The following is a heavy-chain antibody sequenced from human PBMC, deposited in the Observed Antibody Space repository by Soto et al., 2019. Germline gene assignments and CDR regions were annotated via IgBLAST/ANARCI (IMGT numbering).Heavy chain of an antibody. D-gene: IGHD4-17*01. J-gene: IGHJ6*02. V-gene: IGHV4-34*01. Sequence: PSETLSLTCAVYGGSSSGYYWSWIRQPPGKGLEWIGEINHSGSTNYNPSLKSRVTISVDTSKNQFSLKLSSVTAADTAVYYCAGGYGDYEYYYYGMDVWGQGTTVTVSS. CDR1: GGSSSGYY. CDR2: INHSGST. CDR3: AGGYGDYEYYYYGMDV.